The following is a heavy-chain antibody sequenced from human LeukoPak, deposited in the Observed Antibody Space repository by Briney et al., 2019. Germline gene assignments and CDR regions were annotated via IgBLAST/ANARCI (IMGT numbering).Heavy chain of an antibody. CDR3: ASHNSYGSDLFDY. V-gene: IGHV4-34*01. CDR2: IDHSGRT. J-gene: IGHJ4*02. Sequence: SETLSLTCAVYRGSFSAYYWSWIRQPPGKGLEWIGQIDHSGRTSYNPSLKSRVTISVDTSKNQFSLKLSSVTAADTAVYYCASHNSYGSDLFDYWRQGTLVTVSS. CDR1: RGSFSAYY. D-gene: IGHD5-18*01.